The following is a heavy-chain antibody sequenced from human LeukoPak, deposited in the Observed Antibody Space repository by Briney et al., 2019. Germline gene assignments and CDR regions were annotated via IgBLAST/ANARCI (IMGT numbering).Heavy chain of an antibody. Sequence: SETLSLTCTVSGGSISSYYWSWIRQPPGKGLEWIGYIYYSGSTNYNPSLKSRVTISVDTSKNQLSLKLSSVTAADTAVYYCARASGLWLWRACGGEGTLVTVSS. CDR2: IYYSGST. CDR3: ARASGLWLWRAC. J-gene: IGHJ4*02. V-gene: IGHV4-59*01. CDR1: GGSISSYY. D-gene: IGHD5-12*01.